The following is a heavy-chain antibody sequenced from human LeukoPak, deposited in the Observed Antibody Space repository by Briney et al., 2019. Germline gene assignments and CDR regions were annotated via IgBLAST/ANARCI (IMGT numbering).Heavy chain of an antibody. CDR2: ISSNGGST. CDR3: ARVRGSGSYTDRYFDL. D-gene: IGHD3-10*01. V-gene: IGHV3-64*02. J-gene: IGHJ2*01. Sequence: GGSLRLSCAASGFTFSSYAMHWVRQAPGKGLEYVSAISSNGGSTYYADSVKGRFTISRDNSKNTLYLQMGSLRAEDMAVYYCARVRGSGSYTDRYFDLWGRGTLVTVSS. CDR1: GFTFSSYA.